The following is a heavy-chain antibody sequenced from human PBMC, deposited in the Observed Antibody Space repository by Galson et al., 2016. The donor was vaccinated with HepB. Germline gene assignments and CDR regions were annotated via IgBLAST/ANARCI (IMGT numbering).Heavy chain of an antibody. J-gene: IGHJ3*01. CDR1: GFTFRSYA. Sequence: SLRLSCAASGFTFRSYAMNWVRQAPGKGLQWVSAIDNSAGSTYYADSVKGRFTISRDNSKNTLYLQMNSLRAEDTAIYYWGRWYYDASWGQGTMVTVS. D-gene: IGHD3-16*01. V-gene: IGHV3-23*01. CDR3: GRWYYDAS. CDR2: IDNSAGST.